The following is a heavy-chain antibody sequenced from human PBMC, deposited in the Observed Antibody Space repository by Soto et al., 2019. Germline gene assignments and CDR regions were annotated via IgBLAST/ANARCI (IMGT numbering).Heavy chain of an antibody. Sequence: QVQLVESGGGVVQPGRSLRLSCAASGFTFSSYGMHWVRQAPGKGLEWVAVIWYDGSNKYYADSVKGRFTISRDNSKNTLYLQMNSLRAEDTAVYYCARDTSSSWPSNWFDPWGQGTLVTVSS. CDR2: IWYDGSNK. CDR1: GFTFSSYG. D-gene: IGHD6-13*01. V-gene: IGHV3-33*01. CDR3: ARDTSSSWPSNWFDP. J-gene: IGHJ5*02.